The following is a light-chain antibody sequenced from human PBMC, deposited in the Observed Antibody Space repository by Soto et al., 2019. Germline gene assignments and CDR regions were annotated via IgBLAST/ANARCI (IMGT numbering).Light chain of an antibody. V-gene: IGLV2-14*01. Sequence: QSALTQPASVSGSPGQSITISCSGTSSDVGGYNYVSWYQQHPGKAPKVLIYEVSNRPSGVSNRFSGSKSGNTASLTISGLQAEDEADYYCSSYRSSSTPNWVFGGGTKLTVL. CDR2: EVS. CDR3: SSYRSSSTPNWV. CDR1: SSDVGGYNY. J-gene: IGLJ3*02.